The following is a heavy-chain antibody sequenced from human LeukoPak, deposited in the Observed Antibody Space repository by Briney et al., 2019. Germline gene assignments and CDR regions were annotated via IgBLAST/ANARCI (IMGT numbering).Heavy chain of an antibody. CDR2: IRSKANSYAT. J-gene: IGHJ4*02. CDR1: GFTLGTYW. D-gene: IGHD6-6*01. Sequence: GGSLRLSCAASGFTLGTYWMNWVRQASGKGLEWVGRIRSKANSYATAYAASVKGRFTISRDDSKNTAYLQMNSLKTEDTAVYYCTSFRPIDYWGQGTLVTVSS. V-gene: IGHV3-73*01. CDR3: TSFRPIDY.